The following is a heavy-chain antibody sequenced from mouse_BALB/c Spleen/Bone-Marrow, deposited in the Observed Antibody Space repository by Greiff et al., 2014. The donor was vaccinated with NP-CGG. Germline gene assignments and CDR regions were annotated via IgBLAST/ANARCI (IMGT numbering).Heavy chain of an antibody. J-gene: IGHJ2*01. CDR2: ISYSGST. V-gene: IGHV3-2*02. D-gene: IGHD2-1*01. CDR1: GYSITSDYA. CDR3: ARWNGNYYFDY. Sequence: EVQREEPGPGLVKPSQSLSLTCTVTGYSITSDYAWNWIRPFPGNKLEWPGYISYSGSTSYNPSLKSRISITRGTSKNQFFLQLKSVATEDTATYYCARWNGNYYFDYWGQGTTLTVSS.